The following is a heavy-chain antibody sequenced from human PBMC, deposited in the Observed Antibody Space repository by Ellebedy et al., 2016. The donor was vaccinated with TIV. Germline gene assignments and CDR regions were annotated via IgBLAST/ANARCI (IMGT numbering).Heavy chain of an antibody. CDR3: ARDGGSSSWYAHDY. CDR2: ISSSSSHI. V-gene: IGHV3-21*01. J-gene: IGHJ4*02. Sequence: GESLKISCAASGFTFSDYYMNWVRQAPGKGLEWVSSISSSSSHIYYADSVKGRFTISRDNAKNSLYLQMNSLRAEDTAVYYCARDGGSSSWYAHDYWGQGTLVTVSS. CDR1: GFTFSDYY. D-gene: IGHD6-13*01.